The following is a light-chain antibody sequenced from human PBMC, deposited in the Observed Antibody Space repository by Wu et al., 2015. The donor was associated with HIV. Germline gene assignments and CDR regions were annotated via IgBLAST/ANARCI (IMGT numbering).Light chain of an antibody. Sequence: DIQMTQSPLTLSASVGDRVTITCRASQSISTWLAWYQQKPGKAPKLLIYKASTLESGVPSRFSGSGSGTEFTLTISSLQPDDFANYYCQQYNSDSWTFGKGPRWKSN. V-gene: IGKV1-5*03. CDR1: QSISTW. CDR2: KAS. CDR3: QQYNSDSWT. J-gene: IGKJ1*01.